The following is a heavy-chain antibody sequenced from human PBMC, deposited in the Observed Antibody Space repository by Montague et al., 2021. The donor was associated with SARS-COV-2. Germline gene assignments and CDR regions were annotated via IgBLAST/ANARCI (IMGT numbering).Heavy chain of an antibody. V-gene: IGHV3-9*01. J-gene: IGHJ3*02. CDR1: GFKFDDYA. Sequence: RLSCAASGFKFDDYAMHWVRQAPGKGLEWVSGIRWNSGGLGYADSVKGRFTIFRNNSNNSLYLEMNSLRPDDTALYFCAKDRRYYFGSSCYPDAFNIWGQGTLVTVSS. CDR2: IRWNSGGL. D-gene: IGHD3-22*01. CDR3: AKDRRYYFGSSCYPDAFNI.